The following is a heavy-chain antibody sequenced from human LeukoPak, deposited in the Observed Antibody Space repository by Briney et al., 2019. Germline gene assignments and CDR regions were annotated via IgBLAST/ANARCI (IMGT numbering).Heavy chain of an antibody. Sequence: ASVKVSCRVSGYTLSELSMHWVRQAPGKGLEWMGGFDPEDDERVYAQKFQGRVTMTEDTSTDTAYMELSSLRSEDTAIYYCATELRSGYFDYWGQGTLVTVSS. CDR2: FDPEDDER. J-gene: IGHJ4*02. D-gene: IGHD3-22*01. CDR1: GYTLSELS. CDR3: ATELRSGYFDY. V-gene: IGHV1-24*01.